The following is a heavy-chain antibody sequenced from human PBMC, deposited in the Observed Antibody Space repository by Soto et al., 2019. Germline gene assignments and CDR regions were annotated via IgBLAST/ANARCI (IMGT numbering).Heavy chain of an antibody. J-gene: IGHJ4*02. CDR3: AKEGYDSSWLFRGDINYFDY. Sequence: GGSLRLSCAASGFTFSSYGMHWVRQAPGKGLEGVAVISYDGSNKYYADSVKGRFTISRDNSKNTLYLQMNSLRAEDTAVYYCAKEGYDSSWLFRGDINYFDYWGQGTLVTVSS. CDR1: GFTFSSYG. V-gene: IGHV3-30*18. D-gene: IGHD3-22*01. CDR2: ISYDGSNK.